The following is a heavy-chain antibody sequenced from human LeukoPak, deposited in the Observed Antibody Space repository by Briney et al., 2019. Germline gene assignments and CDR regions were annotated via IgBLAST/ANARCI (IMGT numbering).Heavy chain of an antibody. J-gene: IGHJ4*02. V-gene: IGHV1-46*01. Sequence: ASVKVSCKASGYTFTSYYIHWVRQAPGQGLEWMGIFNAGGGSTSYAQKLQGRITMTSDTTTSTGYMELSSLRSEDTAVYYCARELSGGSFDYWGQGALVTVSS. CDR1: GYTFTSYY. CDR2: FNAGGGST. D-gene: IGHD7-27*01. CDR3: ARELSGGSFDY.